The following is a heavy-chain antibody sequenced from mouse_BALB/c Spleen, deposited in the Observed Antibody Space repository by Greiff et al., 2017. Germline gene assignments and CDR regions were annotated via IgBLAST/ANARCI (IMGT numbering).Heavy chain of an antibody. Sequence: EVQLQESGGGLVQPGGSLKLSCAASGFDFSRYWMSWVRQAPGKGLEWIGEINPDSSTINYTPSLKDKFIISRDNAKNTLYLQMSKVRSEDTALYYCARPKFHTTRGYYFDYWGQGTTLTVSS. CDR2: INPDSSTI. CDR3: ARPKFHTTRGYYFDY. V-gene: IGHV4-1*02. D-gene: IGHD1-1*01. J-gene: IGHJ2*01. CDR1: GFDFSRYW.